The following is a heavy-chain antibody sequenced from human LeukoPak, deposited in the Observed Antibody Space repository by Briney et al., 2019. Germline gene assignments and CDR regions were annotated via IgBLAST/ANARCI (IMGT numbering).Heavy chain of an antibody. CDR2: IHSGGST. D-gene: IGHD3-22*01. V-gene: IGHV3-66*02. Sequence: GGSLRLFCAASRFTVSSNYMSWVRQAPGKGLEWVSVIHSGGSTYYADSVKGRFTISRDNPKNTLYLQMNSLRAEDTAVYYCARSYYDSSGYYPGAFDIWGQGTMVTVSS. J-gene: IGHJ3*02. CDR1: RFTVSSNY. CDR3: ARSYYDSSGYYPGAFDI.